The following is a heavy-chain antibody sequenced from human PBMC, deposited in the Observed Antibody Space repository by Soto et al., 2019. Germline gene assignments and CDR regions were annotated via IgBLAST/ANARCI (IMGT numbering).Heavy chain of an antibody. Sequence: GGSLRLSCAASGFTVSSNYMSWFRQAPGKGLEWVSVIYSGGSTYYADSVKGRFTISRDNSKNTLYLQMNSLRAEDTAVYYWARRDAPPYYYYMDGWGKGTTVTVSS. J-gene: IGHJ6*03. CDR2: IYSGGST. CDR3: ARRDAPPYYYYMDG. V-gene: IGHV3-66*01. CDR1: GFTVSSNY.